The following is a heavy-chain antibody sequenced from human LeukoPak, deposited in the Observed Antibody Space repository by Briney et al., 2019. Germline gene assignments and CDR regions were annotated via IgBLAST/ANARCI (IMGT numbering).Heavy chain of an antibody. CDR2: INHSGST. J-gene: IGHJ4*02. CDR1: GGSFSGYY. Sequence: PSETLSLTCAVYGGSFSGYYWSWIRQPPGKRLEWIGEINHSGSTNYNPSLKSRVTISVDTSKNQFSLKLSSVTAADTAVYYCARHVGYDFWSGYHPSYDYWGQGTLVTVSS. D-gene: IGHD3-3*01. CDR3: ARHVGYDFWSGYHPSYDY. V-gene: IGHV4-34*01.